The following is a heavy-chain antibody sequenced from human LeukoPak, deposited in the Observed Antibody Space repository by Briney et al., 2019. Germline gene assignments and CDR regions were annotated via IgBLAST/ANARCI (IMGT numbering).Heavy chain of an antibody. CDR1: GFTFSSYS. J-gene: IGHJ4*02. V-gene: IGHV3-48*04. CDR3: ARSAPTQWLKHFDY. CDR2: ISSSSSTI. D-gene: IGHD6-19*01. Sequence: GGSLRLSCAASGFTFSSYSMNWVRQAPGKGLEWVSYISSSSSTIYYADSVKGRFTISRDNAKNSLYLQMNSLRAEDTAVYYCARSAPTQWLKHFDYWGQGTLVTVSS.